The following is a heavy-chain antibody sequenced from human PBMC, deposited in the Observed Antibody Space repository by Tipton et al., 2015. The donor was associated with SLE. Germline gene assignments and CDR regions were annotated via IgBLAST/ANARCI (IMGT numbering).Heavy chain of an antibody. V-gene: IGHV3-23*01. D-gene: IGHD3-22*01. CDR2: ISGSGDT. J-gene: IGHJ4*02. Sequence: GSLRLSCAASGFSFSSYGISWVRQAPGKGLEWVSAISGSGDTDYADSVKGRFTISRDNSKNTLYLQMNSLRAEDTAVYYCAKLSIYDRSGWGQGTLVTVSS. CDR1: GFSFSSYG. CDR3: AKLSIYDRSG.